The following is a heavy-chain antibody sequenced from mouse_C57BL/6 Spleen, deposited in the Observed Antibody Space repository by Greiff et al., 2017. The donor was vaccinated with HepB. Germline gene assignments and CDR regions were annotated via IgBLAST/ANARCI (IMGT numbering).Heavy chain of an antibody. CDR2: IDPADSET. J-gene: IGHJ4*01. D-gene: IGHD2-5*01. V-gene: IGHV1-52*01. Sequence: VQLQQPGAELVRPGSSVKLSCKASGYTFTSYWMHWVKQRPIQGLEWICNIDPADSETHYKQQFKDKATLTVDKSTSTTYMQLSSLTSADSAVYYCARAGYNSNSLDCWGQGTSVTVSS. CDR3: ARAGYNSNSLDC. CDR1: GYTFTSYW.